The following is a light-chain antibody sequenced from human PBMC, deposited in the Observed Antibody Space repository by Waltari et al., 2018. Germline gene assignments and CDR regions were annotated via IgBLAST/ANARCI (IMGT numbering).Light chain of an antibody. V-gene: IGLV1-40*01. CDR1: NPTIRSGFH. CDR3: QSYDSRRSGVI. CDR2: ATT. Sequence: QSLLTHPPSVSEAPGQRVTIPCTGSNPTIRSGFHGRWYQHLPGKAPKLLIYATTKRPSGVPDRFAPSESGTPASRAITGLQAEDEADYYCQSYDSRRSGVIFGGGTKMTV. J-gene: IGLJ2*01.